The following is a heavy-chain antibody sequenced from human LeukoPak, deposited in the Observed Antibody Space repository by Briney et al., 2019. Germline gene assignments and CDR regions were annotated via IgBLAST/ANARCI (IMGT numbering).Heavy chain of an antibody. Sequence: GGFLRLSCAASGFTFSRYGMSWVRQAPGKGLEWVSAISGSAGSTYYADSVKGRFTISRDNSKNTLYLQMNTLRAEDTAVYYCAKDLGLDSSGWYVPTDYFDYWGQGTLVTVSS. J-gene: IGHJ4*02. D-gene: IGHD6-19*01. CDR1: GFTFSRYG. V-gene: IGHV3-23*01. CDR2: ISGSAGST. CDR3: AKDLGLDSSGWYVPTDYFDY.